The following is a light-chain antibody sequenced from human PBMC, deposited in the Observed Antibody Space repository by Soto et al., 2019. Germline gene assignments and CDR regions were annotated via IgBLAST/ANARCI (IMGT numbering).Light chain of an antibody. CDR2: DAS. Sequence: EIVLTQSPATLSLSPGERATLSCRASQSVSNYLAWYQQKPGQAPRLLIYDASNRATGIPARFSGSGSGTGFTLTISSLEPEDFAVYYCQQRTNWPPYTFGQGTKLEIK. J-gene: IGKJ2*01. CDR3: QQRTNWPPYT. V-gene: IGKV3-11*01. CDR1: QSVSNY.